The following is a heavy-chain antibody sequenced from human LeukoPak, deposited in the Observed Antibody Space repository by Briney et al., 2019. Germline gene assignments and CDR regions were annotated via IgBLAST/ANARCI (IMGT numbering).Heavy chain of an antibody. J-gene: IGHJ5*02. CDR3: ASHSKGSIAAAGFNWFDP. D-gene: IGHD6-13*01. V-gene: IGHV3-30-3*01. Sequence: PGRSLRLSCAASGFTFSSYAMHWVRQAPGKGLEWVAVISYDGSNKYYADSVKGRFTISRDNSKNTLYLQMNSLRAEDTAVYYCASHSKGSIAAAGFNWFDPWGQGTLVTVSS. CDR2: ISYDGSNK. CDR1: GFTFSSYA.